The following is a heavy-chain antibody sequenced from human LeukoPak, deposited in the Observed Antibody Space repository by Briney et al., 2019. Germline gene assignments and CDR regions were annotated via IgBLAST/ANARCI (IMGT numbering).Heavy chain of an antibody. CDR1: GFTFSTYA. CDR2: ISHGGENT. D-gene: IGHD2-15*01. CDR3: AKGLHTSSWYGNWFDP. J-gene: IGHJ5*02. V-gene: IGHV3-30*04. Sequence: GRSLRLSCPASGFTFSTYAMHWVRQAPGKGLEWVAVISHGGENTYYADSVKGRFTISRDNSKNTLSLQMNSLTPEDTAVYYCAKGLHTSSWYGNWFDPWGQGTLVTVSS.